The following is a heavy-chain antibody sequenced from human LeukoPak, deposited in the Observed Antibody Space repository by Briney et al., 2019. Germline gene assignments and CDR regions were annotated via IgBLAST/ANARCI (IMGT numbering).Heavy chain of an antibody. V-gene: IGHV3-23*01. D-gene: IGHD2-2*02. J-gene: IGHJ3*02. CDR2: ISGSGGST. CDR1: GFTFSSCA. CDR3: ATDGIVVVPAAISDAFDI. Sequence: GGSLRLSCAASGFTFSSCAMSWVRQAPGKGLEWVSAISGSGGSTYYADSVKGRFTISRDNSKNTLYLQMNSLRAEDTAVYYCATDGIVVVPAAISDAFDIWGQGTMVTVSS.